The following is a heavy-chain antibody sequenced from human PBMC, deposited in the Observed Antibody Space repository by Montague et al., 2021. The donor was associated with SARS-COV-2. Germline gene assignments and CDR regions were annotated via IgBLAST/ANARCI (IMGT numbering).Heavy chain of an antibody. V-gene: IGHV3-66*02. CDR1: GFSVSSNY. CDR3: ARDLDGAFDI. CDR2: IYSGGGT. Sequence: SLRLSCAASGFSVSSNYMSWVRQAPGKGLEWVSLIYSGGGTSSADSVQGRFTTSRDNSENTLFLQMNSLRAEDTAVYYCARDLDGAFDIWGQGTRVTVSS. J-gene: IGHJ3*02.